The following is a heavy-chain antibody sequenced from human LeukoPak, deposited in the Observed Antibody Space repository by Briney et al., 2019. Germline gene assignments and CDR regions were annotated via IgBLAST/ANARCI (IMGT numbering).Heavy chain of an antibody. Sequence: GGSLRLSCAASGFTFSDYYMSWIRQAPGKGLEWVSYISSSGSTIYYADSVKGRFTISRDNAKNSLYLQMNSLRAEDTAVYYCARDETYGDYRRPSDYWGQGTLVTVSS. V-gene: IGHV3-11*04. CDR3: ARDETYGDYRRPSDY. CDR2: ISSSGSTI. D-gene: IGHD4-17*01. J-gene: IGHJ4*02. CDR1: GFTFSDYY.